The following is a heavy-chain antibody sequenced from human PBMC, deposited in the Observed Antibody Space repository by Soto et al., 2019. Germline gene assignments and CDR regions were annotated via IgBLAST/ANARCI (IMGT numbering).Heavy chain of an antibody. V-gene: IGHV3-30*18. CDR2: ISSDGSNK. Sequence: QAQLLESGGGVVQPGTSLRLSCAASGFILTSYGIHWVRQAPGKGLEWVAVISSDGSNKYYADSVKGRFTISRDNSKNTLYLQMNSLRAEDTAVYYCAKADYDASGYYYYYGMDVWGQGTTVTVSS. CDR3: AKADYDASGYYYYYGMDV. D-gene: IGHD4-17*01. J-gene: IGHJ6*02. CDR1: GFILTSYG.